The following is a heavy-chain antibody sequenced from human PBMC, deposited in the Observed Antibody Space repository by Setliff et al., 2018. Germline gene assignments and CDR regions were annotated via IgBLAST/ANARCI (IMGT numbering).Heavy chain of an antibody. V-gene: IGHV4-59*01. Sequence: SETLSLTCTVSGGSISSYYWSWIRQPPGKGLEWIGYIYYSGSTNYNPSLKSRVTIAVDTSRNQFSLKLSSVTAADTAVYYCAREGYYNFWSGFMDVWGQGTTVTVSS. CDR1: GGSISSYY. CDR3: AREGYYNFWSGFMDV. CDR2: IYYSGST. D-gene: IGHD3-3*01. J-gene: IGHJ6*02.